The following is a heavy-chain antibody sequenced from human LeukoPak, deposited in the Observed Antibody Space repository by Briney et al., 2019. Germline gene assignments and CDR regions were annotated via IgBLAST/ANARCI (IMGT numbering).Heavy chain of an antibody. V-gene: IGHV1-24*01. J-gene: IGHJ4*02. CDR3: ARAGGYSYGYYFDY. D-gene: IGHD5-18*01. CDR2: FDPEDGET. CDR1: GYTLTELS. Sequence: ASVKVSCKVSGYTLTELSMHWVRQAPGKGLEWMGGFDPEDGETIYAQKFQGRVTMTEDTSTDTAYMELSSLRSDDTAVYYCARAGGYSYGYYFDYWGQGTLVTVSS.